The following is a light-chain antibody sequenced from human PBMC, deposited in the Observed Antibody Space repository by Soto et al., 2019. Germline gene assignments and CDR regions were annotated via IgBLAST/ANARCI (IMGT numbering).Light chain of an antibody. V-gene: IGKV1-5*03. CDR3: QQANSFPIT. CDR2: KAS. CDR1: QTISSW. Sequence: DIEITQYPSTLSASVGDRVTITFLASQTISSWVAWYQQKPEKAPKLLIYKASTLKSGVPSRFSGSGSGTDFTLTISSLQPEDFATYYCQQANSFPITFGQGTRLEIK. J-gene: IGKJ5*01.